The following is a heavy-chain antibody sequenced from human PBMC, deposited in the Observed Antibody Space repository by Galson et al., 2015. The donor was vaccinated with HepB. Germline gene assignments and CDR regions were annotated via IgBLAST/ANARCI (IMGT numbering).Heavy chain of an antibody. CDR2: IYYSGST. Sequence: LSLTCTVSGGSISSYYWSWIRQPPGKGLEWIGYIYYSGSTNYNPSLKSRVTISVDTSKNQFSLKLSSVTAADTAVYYCAREGGIAAAGPLAFGGYFDLWGRGTLVTVSS. V-gene: IGHV4-59*01. CDR3: AREGGIAAAGPLAFGGYFDL. J-gene: IGHJ2*01. CDR1: GGSISSYY. D-gene: IGHD6-13*01.